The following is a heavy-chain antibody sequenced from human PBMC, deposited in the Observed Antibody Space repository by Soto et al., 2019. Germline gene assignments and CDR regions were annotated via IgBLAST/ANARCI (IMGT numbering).Heavy chain of an antibody. CDR1: GYTFTSYA. V-gene: IGHV1-3*01. J-gene: IGHJ6*03. D-gene: IGHD2-15*01. CDR3: ARGPPCSGGSCLRGYYYYYMDV. CDR2: INAGNGNT. Sequence: QVQLVQSGAEVKKPGASVKVSCKASGYTFTSYAMHWVRQAPGQRLEWMGWINAGNGNTKYSQKFQGRVTITRDTSASTDYMELSSLRSEDTAVYYCARGPPCSGGSCLRGYYYYYMDVWGKGTTVTVSS.